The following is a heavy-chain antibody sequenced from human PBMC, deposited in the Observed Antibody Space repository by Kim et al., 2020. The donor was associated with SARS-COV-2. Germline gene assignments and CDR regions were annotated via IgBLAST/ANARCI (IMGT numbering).Heavy chain of an antibody. V-gene: IGHV4-4*02. CDR3: ARVDGLAEAGTFDY. CDR1: GGSISSSNW. Sequence: SETLSLTCAVSGGSISSSNWWSWVRQPPGKGLEWIGEIYHSGSTNYNPSLKSRVTISVDKSKNQFSLKLSSVTAADTAVYYCARVDGLAEAGTFDYWGQGTLVTVSS. J-gene: IGHJ4*02. D-gene: IGHD6-13*01. CDR2: IYHSGST.